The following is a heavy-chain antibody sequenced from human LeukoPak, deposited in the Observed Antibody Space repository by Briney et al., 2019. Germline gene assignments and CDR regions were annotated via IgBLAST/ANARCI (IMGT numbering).Heavy chain of an antibody. CDR2: IYYSGST. V-gene: IGHV4-59*12. Sequence: SETLSLTCTVSGGSISSYYWSWIRQLPVKGLEWIGYIYYSGSTNYNPSLKSRVTISVDTSKNQFSLKLSSVTAADTAVYYCARGPRKSYYYDSSGYYDYWGQGTLVTVSS. CDR1: GGSISSYY. J-gene: IGHJ4*02. D-gene: IGHD3-22*01. CDR3: ARGPRKSYYYDSSGYYDY.